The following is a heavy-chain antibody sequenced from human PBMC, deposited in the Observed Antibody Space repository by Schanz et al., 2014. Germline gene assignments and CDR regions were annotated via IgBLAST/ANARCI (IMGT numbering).Heavy chain of an antibody. V-gene: IGHV1-69*08. CDR2: IIPILDKT. Sequence: QVQLVQSGAEVKKPGSSVKVSCKASGGTFSSSTLTWVRQAPGQGLEWMGRIIPILDKTNYAQKFQGRVTMTADKSTSTVYREVSGLRSEETAVYYCAKVDRTRYYAMDVWGQGTTVTVAS. J-gene: IGHJ6*02. CDR3: AKVDRTRYYAMDV. D-gene: IGHD3-9*01. CDR1: GGTFSSST.